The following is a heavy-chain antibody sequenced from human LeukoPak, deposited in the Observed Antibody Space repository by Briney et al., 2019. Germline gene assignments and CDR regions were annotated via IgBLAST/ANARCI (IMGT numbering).Heavy chain of an antibody. CDR2: VKKDGSEK. Sequence: GGSLRLSCAASGFTFTDYWMNWVRQAPGKGLEWVANVKKDGSEKCYVDSVKGRFTISRDNAKNSLYLQMNSLRGEDTAVYYCRTGHYDGSAWGLGTLVTVSS. CDR1: GFTFTDYW. J-gene: IGHJ5*02. D-gene: IGHD4-23*01. CDR3: RTGHYDGSA. V-gene: IGHV3-7*01.